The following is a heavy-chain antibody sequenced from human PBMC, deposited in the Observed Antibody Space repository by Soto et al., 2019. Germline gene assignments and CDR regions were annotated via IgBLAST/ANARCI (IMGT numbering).Heavy chain of an antibody. CDR2: ISDSGGDT. J-gene: IGHJ4*02. V-gene: IGHV3-23*01. Sequence: GGSLRLSCAASGFTFRNFGMSWVRLAPGKGLEWVSSISDSGGDTYYADSVKGRFTISRDNSKNILFLQMNSLRAEDTAVYYCAKRVPYRDSFPCFDYWGQGTLVTVPS. D-gene: IGHD2-2*01. CDR3: AKRVPYRDSFPCFDY. CDR1: GFTFRNFG.